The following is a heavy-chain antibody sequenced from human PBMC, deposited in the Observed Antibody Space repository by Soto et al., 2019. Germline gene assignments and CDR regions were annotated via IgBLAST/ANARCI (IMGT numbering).Heavy chain of an antibody. CDR3: ARVRSNLFDY. V-gene: IGHV4-59*01. Sequence: PSETLSLTCTVSGDSISTFYWSWIRQPPGKGLEWIGYIHYSGSTNYNPSLKSQVIISVDTSKNQFSLKLSSVTAADTAVYFWARVRSNLFDYWGQGTLVTVSS. CDR2: IHYSGST. CDR1: GDSISTFY. D-gene: IGHD3-3*01. J-gene: IGHJ4*02.